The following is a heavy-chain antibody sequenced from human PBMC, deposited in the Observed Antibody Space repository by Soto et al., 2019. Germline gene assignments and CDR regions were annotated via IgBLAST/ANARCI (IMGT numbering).Heavy chain of an antibody. V-gene: IGHV3-13*01. D-gene: IGHD6-13*01. CDR2: ISTAGDT. CDR3: VKEGVAALDAFDV. CDR1: GFTFSSYD. Sequence: EVQLVESGGGLVQPGGSLRLSCAASGFTFSSYDMHWVRQTTGKGLEWVSVISTAGDTYYQDSVKGRFTLSRENAKNSLYLQMNSLRDGDTAVYYCVKEGVAALDAFDVWGQGTMVTVSS. J-gene: IGHJ3*01.